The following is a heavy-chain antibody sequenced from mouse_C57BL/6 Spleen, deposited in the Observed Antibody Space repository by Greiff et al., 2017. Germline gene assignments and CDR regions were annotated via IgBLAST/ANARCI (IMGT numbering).Heavy chain of an antibody. CDR3: ARRGTTVYAMDY. CDR2: IYPGSGST. J-gene: IGHJ4*01. V-gene: IGHV1-55*01. D-gene: IGHD1-1*01. CDR1: GYTFTSYW. Sequence: QVQLQQPGAELVKPGASVKMSCKASGYTFTSYWITWVKQRPGQGLEWIGDIYPGSGSTNYNEKFKSKATLTVDTSSSTAYMQLSSLTSEGSAVYYCARRGTTVYAMDYWGQGTSVTVSS.